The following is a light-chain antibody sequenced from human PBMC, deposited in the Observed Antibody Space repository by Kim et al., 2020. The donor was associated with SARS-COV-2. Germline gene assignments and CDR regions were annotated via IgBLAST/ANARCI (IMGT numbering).Light chain of an antibody. CDR1: QSVSSSY. V-gene: IGKV3-20*01. J-gene: IGKJ1*01. CDR2: GAS. Sequence: EMVLTQSPGTLSLSPGERATLSCRASQSVSSSYLAWYQHKPGQAPRLLIYGASSRATGIPDRFSGNGSGTDFTLTISRLEPEDFAVYYCLQYGTSPWTFGHGTKVEI. CDR3: LQYGTSPWT.